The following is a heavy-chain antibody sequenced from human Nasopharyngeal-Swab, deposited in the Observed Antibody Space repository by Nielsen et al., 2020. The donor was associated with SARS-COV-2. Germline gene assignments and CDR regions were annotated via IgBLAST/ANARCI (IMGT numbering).Heavy chain of an antibody. D-gene: IGHD6-13*01. CDR3: ARARPRLSRSIAAAGLDTFDI. V-gene: IGHV3-30-3*01. CDR2: MSYDGSNK. J-gene: IGHJ3*02. CDR1: GFTFSSYA. Sequence: GESLKISCAASGFTFSSYAMHWVRQAPGKGLEWVAFMSYDGSNKYYADSVKGRFTISRDNSNNTLYLHMSSLRPEDTAVYFCARARPRLSRSIAAAGLDTFDIWGQGTMVTVSS.